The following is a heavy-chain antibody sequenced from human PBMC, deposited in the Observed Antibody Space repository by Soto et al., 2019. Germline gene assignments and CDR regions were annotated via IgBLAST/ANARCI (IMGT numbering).Heavy chain of an antibody. CDR2: IIPILGIA. CDR3: AMNTGIAVAAQFDY. V-gene: IGHV1-69*02. J-gene: IGHJ4*02. CDR1: GGTFSSYT. D-gene: IGHD6-19*01. Sequence: ASVKVSCKASGGTFSSYTISWVRQAPGQGLEWMGRIIPILGIANYAQKFQGRVTITADKSTSTAYMELSSLRSEDTAVYYCAMNTGIAVAAQFDYWGQGTLVTVSS.